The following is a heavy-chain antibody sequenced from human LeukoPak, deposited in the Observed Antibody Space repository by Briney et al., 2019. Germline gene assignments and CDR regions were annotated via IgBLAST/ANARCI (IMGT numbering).Heavy chain of an antibody. D-gene: IGHD3-10*01. Sequence: PSETLSLTCTVSGYSISSGYYWGWIRQPPGKGLEWIGSIYYSGSTYYNPSLKSRVTISVDTSKNQFSLKLSSVTAADTAVYYCARLARGTMVRGILDYWGQGTLVAVSS. CDR2: IYYSGST. J-gene: IGHJ4*02. CDR1: GYSISSGYY. CDR3: ARLARGTMVRGILDY. V-gene: IGHV4-38-2*02.